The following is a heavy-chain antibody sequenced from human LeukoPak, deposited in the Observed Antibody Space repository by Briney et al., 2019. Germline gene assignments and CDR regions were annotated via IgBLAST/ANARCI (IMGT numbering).Heavy chain of an antibody. CDR1: GFTFSSYA. D-gene: IGHD3-10*01. CDR2: ISYDGSNN. Sequence: GRSLRLSCAASGFTFSSYALHWVRQAPGKGLEWVSVISYDGSNNYYADSVKGRFTISRDNSENTLYLQMNSLRAEDTALYYCARVNQQYYYGSGIYRFYYYGMDVWGQGTTVTVSS. V-gene: IGHV3-30-3*01. J-gene: IGHJ6*02. CDR3: ARVNQQYYYGSGIYRFYYYGMDV.